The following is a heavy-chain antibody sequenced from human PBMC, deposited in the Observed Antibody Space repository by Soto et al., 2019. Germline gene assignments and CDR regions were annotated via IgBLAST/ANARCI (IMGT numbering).Heavy chain of an antibody. V-gene: IGHV3-48*01. Sequence: GGSLRLSCAASGFTFSSYSMNWFRQAPGKGLEWVSYISSSSTIHYADSVKGRFTISRDNAKNSLYLQMNSLRAEDTAVYYCARDRLDIVVVPAAVEDAFDIWGQGTMVTVSS. D-gene: IGHD2-2*01. CDR2: ISSSSTI. CDR3: ARDRLDIVVVPAAVEDAFDI. CDR1: GFTFSSYS. J-gene: IGHJ3*02.